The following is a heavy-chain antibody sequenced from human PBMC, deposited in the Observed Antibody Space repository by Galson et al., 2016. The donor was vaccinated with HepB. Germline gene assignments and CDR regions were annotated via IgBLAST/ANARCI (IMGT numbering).Heavy chain of an antibody. J-gene: IGHJ4*02. CDR3: AKDNYDSSGYHYFWSLVNFDY. Sequence: SLRLSCAASGFTFSSYAMSWVRQAPGKGLDWVSGITGSGSLIYYADSVKGRFTISRDNSNNTLYLEINSLRAEDTAVYYCAKDNYDSSGYHYFWSLVNFDYWGQGALVTVSS. D-gene: IGHD3-22*01. CDR2: ITGSGSLI. CDR1: GFTFSSYA. V-gene: IGHV3-23*01.